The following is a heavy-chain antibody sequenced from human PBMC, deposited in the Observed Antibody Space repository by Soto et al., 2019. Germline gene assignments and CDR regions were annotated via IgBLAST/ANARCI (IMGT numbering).Heavy chain of an antibody. CDR2: ITGSSDYT. CDR1: GFTFSDYY. CDR3: AREYYYGMDV. J-gene: IGHJ6*02. Sequence: QVQLVESGGGLVRPGGSLRLSCAASGFTFSDYYMSWIRQAPGKGLEWVSYITGSSDYTNYADAVKGRFTISRENTKNSPYLQMNSLRAEDTAVYFCAREYYYGMDVWGQGTTVTVSS. V-gene: IGHV3-11*05.